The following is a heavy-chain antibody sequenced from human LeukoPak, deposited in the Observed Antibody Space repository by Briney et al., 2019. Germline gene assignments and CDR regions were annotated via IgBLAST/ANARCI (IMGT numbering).Heavy chain of an antibody. CDR2: ISSSSSYI. CDR3: ARDPPIAAAGTGDWFDP. D-gene: IGHD6-13*01. CDR1: GFTFSSYS. J-gene: IGHJ5*02. V-gene: IGHV3-21*01. Sequence: GGSLRLSCAASGFTFSSYSMNWVRQAPGKGLEWVSSISSSSSYIYYADSVKGRFTTSRDNAKNSLYLQMNSLRAEDTAVYYCARDPPIAAAGTGDWFDPWGQGTLVTVSS.